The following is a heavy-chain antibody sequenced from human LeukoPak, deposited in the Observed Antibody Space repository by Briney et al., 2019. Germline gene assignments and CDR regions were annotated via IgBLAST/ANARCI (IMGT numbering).Heavy chain of an antibody. Sequence: PSETLSLTCAVYGESFSGYYWSWIRQPPGKGLEWIGYAYYTGSTNYNPSLKSRVTISVDTSKNQFSLKLSSVTAAETAVYYCARTFYYESSDYYYYAFDIWGQGTMVTVSS. V-gene: IGHV4-59*01. CDR2: AYYTGST. D-gene: IGHD3-22*01. J-gene: IGHJ3*02. CDR1: GESFSGYY. CDR3: ARTFYYESSDYYYYAFDI.